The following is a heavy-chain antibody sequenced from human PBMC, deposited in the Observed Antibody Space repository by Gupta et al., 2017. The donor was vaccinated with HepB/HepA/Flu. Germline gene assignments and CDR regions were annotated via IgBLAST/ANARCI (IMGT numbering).Heavy chain of an antibody. Sequence: QLQLQESGPGLVKPSETLSLTCTVSGGSISSSSYYWGWIRQPPGKGLEWIGSIYYSGSTYYNPSLKSRVTISVDTSKNQFSLKLSSVTAADTAVYYCACYPYPTGFWSGYLYGMDVWGQGTTVTVSS. CDR1: GGSISSSSYY. J-gene: IGHJ6*02. CDR3: ACYPYPTGFWSGYLYGMDV. V-gene: IGHV4-39*01. D-gene: IGHD3-3*01. CDR2: IYYSGST.